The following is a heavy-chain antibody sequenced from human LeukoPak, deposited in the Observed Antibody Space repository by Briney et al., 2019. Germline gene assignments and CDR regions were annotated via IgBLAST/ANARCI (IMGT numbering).Heavy chain of an antibody. V-gene: IGHV4-38-2*02. CDR3: ARVEMATMPFDY. D-gene: IGHD5-24*01. Sequence: SETLSLTCTVSGYSISSGFYWGWIRQPPGKGLEWIGTIHRGGSTNYNPSLKSRVTISVDTSKNQFSLKLSSVTAADTAVYYCARVEMATMPFDYWGQGTLVTVSS. CDR2: IHRGGST. J-gene: IGHJ4*02. CDR1: GYSISSGFY.